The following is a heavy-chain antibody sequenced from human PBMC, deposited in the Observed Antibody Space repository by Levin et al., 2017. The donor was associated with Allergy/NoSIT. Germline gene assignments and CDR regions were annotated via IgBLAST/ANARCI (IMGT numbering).Heavy chain of an antibody. CDR1: GYTLSEIS. D-gene: IGHD2-8*01. Sequence: PGESLKISCKVSGYTLSEISIHWVRQAPGKGLEWVGGFDAENGETLYAQKFQGRVTMTEDTSTDTAYMELSSLRSEDTAVYYCATEYCHNGFCYTFDYWGQGTLVTVSS. V-gene: IGHV1-24*01. CDR2: FDAENGET. J-gene: IGHJ4*02. CDR3: ATEYCHNGFCYTFDY.